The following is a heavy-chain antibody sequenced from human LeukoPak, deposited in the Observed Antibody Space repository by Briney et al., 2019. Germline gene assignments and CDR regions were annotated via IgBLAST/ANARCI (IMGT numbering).Heavy chain of an antibody. D-gene: IGHD3-22*01. V-gene: IGHV3-15*01. J-gene: IGHJ4*02. Sequence: GGSPRLSCAASGFAFSYAWMSWVRQTPGKGLEWVGRLKSKTDGGTTDYSAPVKGRFTISRDDSKNTLYLQMNNLKTEDTAVYYCTTDRYYDAAYTTWGQGTLVTVSS. CDR2: LKSKTDGGTT. CDR3: TTDRYYDAAYTT. CDR1: GFAFSYAW.